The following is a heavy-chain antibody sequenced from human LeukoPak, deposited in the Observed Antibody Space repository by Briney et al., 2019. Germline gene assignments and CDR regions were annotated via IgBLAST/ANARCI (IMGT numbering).Heavy chain of an antibody. CDR1: GYTFTSYD. CDR2: MNPNSGNT. V-gene: IGHV1-8*01. Sequence: ASVKVSCKASGYTFTSYDINWVRQATGQGLEWMGWMNPNSGNTGYAQKFQGRVTMTRNTSISTAYMELGSLRSEDTAVYYCERAYYDSSGYYYSLYYYMDVWGKGTTVTVSS. J-gene: IGHJ6*03. CDR3: ERAYYDSSGYYYSLYYYMDV. D-gene: IGHD3-22*01.